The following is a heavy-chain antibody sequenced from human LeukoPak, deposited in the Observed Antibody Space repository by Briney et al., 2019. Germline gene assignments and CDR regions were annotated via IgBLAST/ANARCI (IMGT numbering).Heavy chain of an antibody. J-gene: IGHJ4*02. CDR1: GFTFSSYA. CDR3: AKDKYSSGWYELDY. CDR2: ISGSGVTT. D-gene: IGHD6-19*01. V-gene: IGHV3-23*01. Sequence: GGSLRLSCEASGFTFSSYAMSWVRQAPGKGLEWVSAISGSGVTTHYADSVKGRFTISRDNSKNTLYLQMNSLRAEDTAVYYCAKDKYSSGWYELDYWGQGTLVTVSS.